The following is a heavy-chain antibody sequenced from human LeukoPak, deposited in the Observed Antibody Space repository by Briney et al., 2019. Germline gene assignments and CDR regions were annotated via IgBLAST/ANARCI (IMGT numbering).Heavy chain of an antibody. D-gene: IGHD3-22*01. CDR3: ARAGGSGYSLDY. J-gene: IGHJ4*02. CDR2: ISYSGST. CDR1: GGSISSYY. Sequence: SETLSLTCTVSGGSISSYYWSWIRQPPGKGLEWIGYISYSGSTNYNPSLKRRVTISVDTSKNQFSLKLNSVTAADTAVYYCARAGGSGYSLDYWGQGTLVTVSS. V-gene: IGHV4-59*08.